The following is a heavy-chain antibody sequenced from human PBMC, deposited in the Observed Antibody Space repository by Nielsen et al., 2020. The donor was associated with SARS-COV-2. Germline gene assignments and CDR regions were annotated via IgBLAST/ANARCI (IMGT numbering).Heavy chain of an antibody. D-gene: IGHD3-9*01. Sequence: GESLTISCAASGFTFSSYSMNWVRQAPGTELEWFSSISSSSSDIYYADSVKGRFTIPRNTAKNSLYLQMNSLRAEDTAVYYCARDRNPYYDILTGYYGPFDYWGQGTLVTVSS. CDR3: ARDRNPYYDILTGYYGPFDY. CDR2: ISSSSSDI. J-gene: IGHJ4*02. CDR1: GFTFSSYS. V-gene: IGHV3-21*01.